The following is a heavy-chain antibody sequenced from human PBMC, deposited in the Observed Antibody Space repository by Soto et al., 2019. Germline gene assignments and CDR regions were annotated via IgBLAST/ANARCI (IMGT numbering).Heavy chain of an antibody. J-gene: IGHJ4*02. CDR2: MNPNSGNT. D-gene: IGHD5-12*01. V-gene: IGHV1-8*02. Sequence: ASVKVSCKASGYTFTGYYMHWVRQATGQGLEWMGWMNPNSGNTGYAQKFQGRVTMTRNTSISTAYMELSSLRSEDTAVYYCARGVNPRGFEGYWCQGTLVTVSS. CDR1: GYTFTGYY. CDR3: ARGVNPRGFEGY.